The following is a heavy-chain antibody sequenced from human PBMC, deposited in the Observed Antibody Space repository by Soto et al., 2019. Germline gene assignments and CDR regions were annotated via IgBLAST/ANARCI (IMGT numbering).Heavy chain of an antibody. CDR3: ARKEMVRALDY. D-gene: IGHD3-10*01. J-gene: IGHJ4*02. CDR2: ISVYNCKT. Sequence: GASVKVSCKASGYTFTSYGISWVRQAPGQGLEWLGWISVYNCKTNFAQKLQGRVTMTTDTSTSTAYMELRSLRSYDTAVYYCARKEMVRALDYWGQGTLVTVSS. V-gene: IGHV1-18*01. CDR1: GYTFTSYG.